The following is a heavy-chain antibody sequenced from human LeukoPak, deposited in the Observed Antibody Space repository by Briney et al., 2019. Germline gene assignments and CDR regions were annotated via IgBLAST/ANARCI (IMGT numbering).Heavy chain of an antibody. J-gene: IGHJ6*02. CDR3: ATSARPIFGVVIEINYYGMDV. CDR2: IDPSDSYT. Sequence: GESLKISCKGSGYSFTSYWISWVRQMPGKGLEWMGRIDPSDSYTNYSPSFQGHVTISADKSISTAYLQWSRLKASDTAMYYCATSARPIFGVVIEINYYGMDVWGQGTTVTVSS. D-gene: IGHD3-3*01. CDR1: GYSFTSYW. V-gene: IGHV5-10-1*01.